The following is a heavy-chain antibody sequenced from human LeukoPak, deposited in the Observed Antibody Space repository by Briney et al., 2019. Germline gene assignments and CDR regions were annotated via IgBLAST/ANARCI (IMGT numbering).Heavy chain of an antibody. CDR2: IIPIFGTA. CDR1: GVTFSSYA. Sequence: SVKVSCKASGVTFSSYAISWVRQAPGQGLEWMGGIIPIFGTANYAQKFQGRVTITADESTSTAYMELSSLRSEDTAVYYCARGEIVGATKLKIMPDYWGQGTLVTVSS. CDR3: ARGEIVGATKLKIMPDY. J-gene: IGHJ4*02. V-gene: IGHV1-69*13. D-gene: IGHD1-26*01.